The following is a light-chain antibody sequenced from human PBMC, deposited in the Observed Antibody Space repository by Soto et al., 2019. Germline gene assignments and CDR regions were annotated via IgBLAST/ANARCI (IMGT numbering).Light chain of an antibody. V-gene: IGLV2-14*03. CDR2: DVS. Sequence: QSALTQPASVSGSPGQSITISCTGTSSDVGAYNYVSWYQQHPGKAPKLMIYDVSIRPSGVSNRFSGSNSVNTASLTISGLQVEDEADYFCIAYTGNSTPVVFGGGTKLTVL. J-gene: IGLJ2*01. CDR3: IAYTGNSTPVV. CDR1: SSDVGAYNY.